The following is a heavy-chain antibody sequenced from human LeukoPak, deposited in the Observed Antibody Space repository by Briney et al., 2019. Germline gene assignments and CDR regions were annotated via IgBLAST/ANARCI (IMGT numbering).Heavy chain of an antibody. CDR2: INHSGST. Sequence: SETLSLTCAVYGGSFSGYYWSWIRQPPGKGLEWIGEINHSGSTNYNPSLKSRVTISVDTSKNQFSLKLSSVTAADTAVYYCARGRGGIAARLGEIDYWGQGTLVTVSS. V-gene: IGHV4-34*01. D-gene: IGHD6-6*01. CDR3: ARGRGGIAARLGEIDY. J-gene: IGHJ4*02. CDR1: GGSFSGYY.